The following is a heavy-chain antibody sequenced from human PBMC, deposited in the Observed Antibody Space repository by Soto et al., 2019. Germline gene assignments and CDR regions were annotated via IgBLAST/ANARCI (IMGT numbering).Heavy chain of an antibody. J-gene: IGHJ4*02. CDR2: FNPILSMS. V-gene: IGHV1-69*02. Sequence: VQLVQSGAEVKKPGSSVKVSCKASGDTFSFYSINWVRQAPGLGLEWMGRFNPILSMSNSAQKFQGRVTLTADKSTSTAYMVLSSLRSEDTAMYYCATSYGSGSRAFDYWGQGALGTVSS. CDR3: ATSYGSGSRAFDY. D-gene: IGHD3-10*01. CDR1: GDTFSFYS.